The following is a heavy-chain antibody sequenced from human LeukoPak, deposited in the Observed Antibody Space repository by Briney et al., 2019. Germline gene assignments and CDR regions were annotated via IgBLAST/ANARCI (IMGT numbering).Heavy chain of an antibody. CDR1: GFTFSSYA. Sequence: GRSLSLSCAASGFTFSSYAMHWVRQTPGKGLEWVAVKSYDGSNKYYADSVKGRFTISRDNSKNTLSLQMNSLRAEDTAVYYCAKGYSGYDWAFDYWGQGTLVTVSS. V-gene: IGHV3-30-3*01. CDR3: AKGYSGYDWAFDY. CDR2: KSYDGSNK. D-gene: IGHD5-12*01. J-gene: IGHJ4*02.